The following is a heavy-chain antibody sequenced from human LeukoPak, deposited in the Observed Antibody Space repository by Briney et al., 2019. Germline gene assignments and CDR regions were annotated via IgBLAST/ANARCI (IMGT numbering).Heavy chain of an antibody. CDR2: LNSDGSST. D-gene: IGHD3-16*01. CDR1: GFTFSSYW. J-gene: IGHJ4*02. V-gene: IGHV3-74*01. CDR3: ARSRYDYIWGIDY. Sequence: GGSLRLSCAASGFTFSSYWMHWVRQAPGKGLVWVSRLNSDGSSTNYADSAKGRFTISRDNAKNTLYLQMNSLRDEDTAVFYCARSRYDYIWGIDYWGQGTLVTISS.